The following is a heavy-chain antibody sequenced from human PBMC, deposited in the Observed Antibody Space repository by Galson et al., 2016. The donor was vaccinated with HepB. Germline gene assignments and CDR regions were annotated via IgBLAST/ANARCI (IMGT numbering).Heavy chain of an antibody. CDR1: GGSISSGGYS. CDR2: IYHSGST. CDR3: ARANYYDSSGYYCGAFDI. J-gene: IGHJ3*02. Sequence: TLSLTCAVSGGSISSGGYSWSWIRQPPGKGLEWIGYIYHSGSTYYNPSLKSRVTISVDRSKNQFSLKLSSVTAADTAVYYCARANYYDSSGYYCGAFDIWGQGTMVTVSS. D-gene: IGHD3-22*01. V-gene: IGHV4-30-2*01.